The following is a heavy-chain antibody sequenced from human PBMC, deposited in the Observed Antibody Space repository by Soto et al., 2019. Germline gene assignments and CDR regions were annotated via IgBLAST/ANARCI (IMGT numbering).Heavy chain of an antibody. CDR3: ARGRYGDY. CDR2: ISAHNGNT. CDR1: GYGFTTYG. D-gene: IGHD1-1*01. J-gene: IGHJ4*02. Sequence: QVHLVQSGAEVKKPGASVKVSCKGSGYGFTTYGITWVRQAPGQVLEWMAWISAHNGNTNYAQKLQGGVTVTRDTSTSTAYMELRSLRSDDTAVYYCARGRYGDYWGQGALVTVSS. V-gene: IGHV1-18*01.